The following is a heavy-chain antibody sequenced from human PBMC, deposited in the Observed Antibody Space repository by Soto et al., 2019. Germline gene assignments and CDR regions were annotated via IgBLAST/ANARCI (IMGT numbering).Heavy chain of an antibody. J-gene: IGHJ6*02. Sequence: PGGSLRLSCAASGFTFDDYTMHWVRQAPGKGLEWVSLISWDGGSTYYADSVKGRFTISRDNSKNFLYLQMNSLRTEDTAFYYFANDMVPTVVTSVYGMDVWGQGTTVTVSS. V-gene: IGHV3-43*01. CDR3: ANDMVPTVVTSVYGMDV. CDR1: GFTFDDYT. CDR2: ISWDGGST. D-gene: IGHD4-17*01.